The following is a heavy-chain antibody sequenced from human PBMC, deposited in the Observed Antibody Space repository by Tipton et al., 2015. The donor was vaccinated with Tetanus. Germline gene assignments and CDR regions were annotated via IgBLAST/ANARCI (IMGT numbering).Heavy chain of an antibody. V-gene: IGHV4-59*01. Sequence: TLSLTCTVSGGSISSYYWSWIRQPPGKGLEWIGYIYYSGSTNYNPSLKSRVTISVDTSKNQFSLKLSSVTAADTAVYYCARGRGVAGCWGQGTLVTVSS. J-gene: IGHJ4*02. CDR2: IYYSGST. D-gene: IGHD2-15*01. CDR1: GGSISSYY. CDR3: ARGRGVAGC.